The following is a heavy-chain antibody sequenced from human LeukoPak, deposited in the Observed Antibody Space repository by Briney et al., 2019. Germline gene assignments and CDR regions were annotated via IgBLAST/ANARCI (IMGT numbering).Heavy chain of an antibody. J-gene: IGHJ4*02. Sequence: SVKVSCKASGGTFSSYAISWVRQAPGQGLEWMGGIIPIFGTANYAQKFQGRVTITTDESTSTAYMELRSLRSDDTAVYYCARVTRSSIAARLADYWGQGTLVTVSS. CDR2: IIPIFGTA. CDR1: GGTFSSYA. CDR3: ARVTRSSIAARLADY. D-gene: IGHD6-6*01. V-gene: IGHV1-69*05.